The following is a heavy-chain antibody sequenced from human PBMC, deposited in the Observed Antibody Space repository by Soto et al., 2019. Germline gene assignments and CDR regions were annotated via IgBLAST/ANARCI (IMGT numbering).Heavy chain of an antibody. Sequence: GGSLRLSCAASGFTFSSYGMHWVRQAPGKGLEWVAVISYDGSNKYYADSVKGRFTISRDNSKNTLYLQMNSLRAEDTAVYYCAKDLFGELAVTWFDPWGQGTLVTVSS. J-gene: IGHJ5*02. CDR3: AKDLFGELAVTWFDP. D-gene: IGHD3-10*02. CDR1: GFTFSSYG. CDR2: ISYDGSNK. V-gene: IGHV3-30*18.